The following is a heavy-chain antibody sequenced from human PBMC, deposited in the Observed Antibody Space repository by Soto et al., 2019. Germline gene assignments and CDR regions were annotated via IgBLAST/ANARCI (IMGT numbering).Heavy chain of an antibody. CDR1: GFTFDNFG. CDR3: ATGDHDNGHLNWFDS. D-gene: IGHD4-17*01. CDR2: ISNDGSET. V-gene: IGHV3-30*03. J-gene: IGHJ5*01. Sequence: QVQLVESGGGVVQPGRSLRLSCAASGFTFDNFGMHWVRQALGKGPEWVAVISNDGSETYYGDSVRGRFTVSRDNTRNALYLQMNSLRSEDTALYHCATGDHDNGHLNWFDSWGQGNRVSVSS.